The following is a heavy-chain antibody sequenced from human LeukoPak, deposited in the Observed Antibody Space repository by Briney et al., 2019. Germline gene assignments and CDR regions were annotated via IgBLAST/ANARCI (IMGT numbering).Heavy chain of an antibody. CDR3: ARVGHCGSTACFIDY. J-gene: IGHJ4*02. D-gene: IGHD2-15*01. Sequence: GGSLRLSCAASGFTFSSYWMHWVRQAPGKGLVWVSRINSDGSSTSYADSVKGRFTISRDNAKNTLYLQMNSLRAEDTAVYYCARVGHCGSTACFIDYWGQGTLVTVSS. CDR1: GFTFSSYW. CDR2: INSDGSST. V-gene: IGHV3-74*01.